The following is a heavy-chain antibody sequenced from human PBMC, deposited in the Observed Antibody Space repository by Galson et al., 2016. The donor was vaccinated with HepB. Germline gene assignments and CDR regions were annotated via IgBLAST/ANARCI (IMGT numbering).Heavy chain of an antibody. CDR2: ITDSGDSA. Sequence: SLRLSCAASRFTFSSHWMSWVRQAPGKGLEVVSIITDSGDSALSANSAEGRFTISRDNSKNTLYLQMNRLRAEDTAIYYCAKGKERWCSNGVCHPLDQWGQGTLVTVAS. J-gene: IGHJ4*02. CDR3: AKGKERWCSNGVCHPLDQ. D-gene: IGHD2-8*01. CDR1: RFTFSSHW. V-gene: IGHV3-23*01.